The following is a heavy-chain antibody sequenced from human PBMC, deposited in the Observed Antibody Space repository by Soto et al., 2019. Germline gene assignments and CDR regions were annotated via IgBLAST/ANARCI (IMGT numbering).Heavy chain of an antibody. V-gene: IGHV3-23*01. J-gene: IGHJ6*02. CDR1: GFTFSSYA. D-gene: IGHD3-9*01. Sequence: EVQLLESGGGLVQTGGSLRLSCAASGFTFSSYAMSWVRQAPGKGLEWVSAISGSGGSTYYADSVKGRFTISRDNSKNTLYLQMNSLRAEDTAVYYCAKADILTGYRTYYYYGMDVWGQGTTVTVS. CDR3: AKADILTGYRTYYYYGMDV. CDR2: ISGSGGST.